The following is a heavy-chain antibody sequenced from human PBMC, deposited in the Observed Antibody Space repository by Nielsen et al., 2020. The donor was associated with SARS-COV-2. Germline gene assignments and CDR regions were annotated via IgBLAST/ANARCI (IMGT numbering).Heavy chain of an antibody. Sequence: PGKGLEWIGEINHSGSTNYNPSLKSRVAISVDTSKNQFSLKLSSVTAADTAVYYCARGEEYSSGWYIKAYYFDYWGQGTLVTVSS. CDR3: ARGEEYSSGWYIKAYYFDY. V-gene: IGHV4-34*01. D-gene: IGHD6-19*01. CDR2: INHSGST. J-gene: IGHJ4*02.